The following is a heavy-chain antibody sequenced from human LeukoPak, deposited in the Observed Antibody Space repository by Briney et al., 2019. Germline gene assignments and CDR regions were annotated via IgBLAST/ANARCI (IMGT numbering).Heavy chain of an antibody. V-gene: IGHV1-2*02. D-gene: IGHD6-19*01. CDR1: GYTFTGYY. CDR3: ARGLTKYSSGWYEGY. J-gene: IGHJ4*02. Sequence: ASVKVSCKASGYTFTGYYMHWVRQAPGQGLEWMGWINPNSGGTNDAQKFQGRVTMTRDTSISTAYMELSRLRSDDTAVYYCARGLTKYSSGWYEGYWGQGTLVTVSS. CDR2: INPNSGGT.